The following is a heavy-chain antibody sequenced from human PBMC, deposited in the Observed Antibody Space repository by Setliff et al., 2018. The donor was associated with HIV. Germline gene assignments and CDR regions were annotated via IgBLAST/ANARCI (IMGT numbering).Heavy chain of an antibody. Sequence: PGGSLRLSCSASGFNFGEYPLGWVRQAPGKGLEWVAFIRTKAYSGTTEYAASVKDRFNISRDDSKSIAYLQMNSLKTEDSAVYYCSRDVLTNNYYYYGMDVWGQGTTVAVSS. CDR1: GFNFGEYP. J-gene: IGHJ6*02. D-gene: IGHD4-4*01. CDR3: SRDVLTNNYYYYGMDV. V-gene: IGHV3-49*04. CDR2: IRTKAYSGTT.